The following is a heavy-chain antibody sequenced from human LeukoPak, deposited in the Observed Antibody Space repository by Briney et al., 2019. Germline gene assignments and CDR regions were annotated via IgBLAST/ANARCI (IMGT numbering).Heavy chain of an antibody. D-gene: IGHD3-22*01. CDR1: GFTFSSYA. Sequence: GGSLRLSCAASGFTFSSYATSWVRQAPGTGLEWVSGISGSGVSTYYADSVKGRFTISRDNSKNTVYLQLKSLRRDDTAVYYCAKVSRPSSRGYYLENWGQGTLVAVSS. CDR3: AKVSRPSSRGYYLEN. CDR2: ISGSGVST. J-gene: IGHJ4*02. V-gene: IGHV3-23*01.